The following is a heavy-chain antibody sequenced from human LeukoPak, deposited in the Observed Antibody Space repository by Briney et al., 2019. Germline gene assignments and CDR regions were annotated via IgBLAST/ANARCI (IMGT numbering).Heavy chain of an antibody. J-gene: IGHJ4*02. CDR3: AREGADFWSGYYFDY. D-gene: IGHD3-3*01. Sequence: SVKVPCKASGGTFSSYAISWVRQAPGQGLEWMGGIIPIFGTANYAQKFQGRVTITTDESTSTAYMELSSLRSEDTAVYYCAREGADFWSGYYFDYWGQGTLVTVSS. CDR1: GGTFSSYA. V-gene: IGHV1-69*05. CDR2: IIPIFGTA.